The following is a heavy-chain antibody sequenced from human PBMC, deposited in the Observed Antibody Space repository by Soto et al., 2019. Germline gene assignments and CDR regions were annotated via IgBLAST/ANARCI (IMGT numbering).Heavy chain of an antibody. D-gene: IGHD2-2*01. V-gene: IGHV4-34*01. CDR3: ARCLYCRSTSCYGGFDY. CDR2: INHSGST. Sequence: SETLSLTCAVYGGSFSGYYWSWIRQPPGKGLEWIGEINHSGSTNYNPSLKSRVTISVDTSKNQFSLKLSSVTAADTAVYYCARCLYCRSTSCYGGFDYWGQGTLVTVSS. CDR1: GGSFSGYY. J-gene: IGHJ4*02.